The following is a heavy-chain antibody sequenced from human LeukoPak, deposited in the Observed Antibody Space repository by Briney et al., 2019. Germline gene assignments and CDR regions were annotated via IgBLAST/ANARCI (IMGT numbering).Heavy chain of an antibody. CDR3: AREEGYCSSTSCYGDDDYYYGMDV. J-gene: IGHJ6*01. CDR2: MSGSGDKT. CDR1: GFTFSNCA. Sequence: GGSLRLSCAASGFTFSNCAMSWVRQAPGEGLEWISAMSGSGDKTHYADSVKGRFTISRDNSKNTLYLQMNSLRAEDTAVYYCAREEGYCSSTSCYGDDDYYYGMDVWGQGTTVTVSS. D-gene: IGHD2-2*01. V-gene: IGHV3-23*01.